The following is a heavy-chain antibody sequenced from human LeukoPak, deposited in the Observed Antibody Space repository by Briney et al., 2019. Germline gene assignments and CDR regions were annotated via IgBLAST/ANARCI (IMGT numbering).Heavy chain of an antibody. CDR1: GGTFSSYA. CDR3: ARASSAEQLVTA. V-gene: IGHV1-69*04. CDR2: ITPIFGIA. Sequence: SVKVSCKASGGTFSSYAISWVRQAPGQGLEWMGRITPIFGIANYAQKFQGRVTITADKSTSTAYMELSSLRSEDTAVYYCARASSAEQLVTAWGQGTLVTVSS. D-gene: IGHD6-6*01. J-gene: IGHJ5*02.